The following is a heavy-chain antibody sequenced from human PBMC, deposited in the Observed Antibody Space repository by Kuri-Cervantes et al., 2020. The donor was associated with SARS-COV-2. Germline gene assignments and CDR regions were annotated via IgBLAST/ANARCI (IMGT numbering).Heavy chain of an antibody. CDR2: INPNSGGT. D-gene: IGHD6-6*01. Sequence: ASVKVSCKASGYTFTGYYMHWVRQAPGQGLEWMGWINPNSGGTNYAQKLQDRVTMTTDTSTSTAYMELRSLRSDDTAVYYCARDNSIAARRFDYWGQGTLVTVSS. V-gene: IGHV1-2*02. CDR1: GYTFTGYY. CDR3: ARDNSIAARRFDY. J-gene: IGHJ4*02.